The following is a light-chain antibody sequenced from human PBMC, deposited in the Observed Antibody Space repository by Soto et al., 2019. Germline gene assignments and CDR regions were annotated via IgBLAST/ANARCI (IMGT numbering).Light chain of an antibody. J-gene: IGLJ1*01. CDR3: FSHRSGDSHV. V-gene: IGLV2-14*01. CDR2: EVS. Sequence: QSALTQPASVSGSPGQSITISCTGTSSDVGNYEYVSWYQQHPGKAPKLIIFEVSNRPSGVSNRFSGSKTGNTASLTISGLQAEDEADYYCFSHRSGDSHVFGTGTKVTVL. CDR1: SSDVGNYEY.